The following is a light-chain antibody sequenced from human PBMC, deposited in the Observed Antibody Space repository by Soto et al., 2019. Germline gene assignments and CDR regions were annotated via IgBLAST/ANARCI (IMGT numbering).Light chain of an antibody. CDR1: QSISSW. CDR2: DAS. J-gene: IGKJ1*01. CDR3: QQYNSYST. V-gene: IGKV1-5*01. Sequence: DIQMTQSPSTLSASVGDRVTITCRASQSISSWLAWYQQKPGKAPKLLIYDASSLESVVPSRFSGSGSGTEFTLTSSSLQPNDFATYYCQQYNSYSTFGQGTKVEIK.